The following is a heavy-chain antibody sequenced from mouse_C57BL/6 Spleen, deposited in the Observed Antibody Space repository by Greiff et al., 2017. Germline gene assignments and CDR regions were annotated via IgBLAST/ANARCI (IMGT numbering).Heavy chain of an antibody. CDR1: GYTFTSYW. J-gene: IGHJ4*01. Sequence: VQLQQPGAELVMPGASVKLSCKASGYTFTSYWMHWVKQRPGQGLEWIGEIDPSDSYTNYNQKFKGKSTLTVDKSSSTAYMQLSSLTSEDSAVYYCARGSTMVTPYAMDYWGQGTSGTVSS. CDR3: ARGSTMVTPYAMDY. CDR2: IDPSDSYT. D-gene: IGHD2-2*01. V-gene: IGHV1-69*01.